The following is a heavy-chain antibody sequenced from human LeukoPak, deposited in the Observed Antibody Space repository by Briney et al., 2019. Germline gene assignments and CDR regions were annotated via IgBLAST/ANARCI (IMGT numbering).Heavy chain of an antibody. CDR2: INHSGST. Sequence: SETLSLTCAVYGGSFSGYYWSWIRQPPGKGLEWIGEINHSGSTNYNPSLKSRVTISVDTSKNQFSLKLSSVTAADTAMYYCASTVTSYYFDYWGQGTLVTVSS. J-gene: IGHJ4*02. CDR1: GGSFSGYY. D-gene: IGHD4-17*01. V-gene: IGHV4-34*01. CDR3: ASTVTSYYFDY.